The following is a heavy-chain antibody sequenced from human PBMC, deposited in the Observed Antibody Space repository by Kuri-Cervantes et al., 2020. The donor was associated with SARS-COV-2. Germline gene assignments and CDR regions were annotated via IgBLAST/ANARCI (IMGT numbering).Heavy chain of an antibody. J-gene: IGHJ4*02. CDR2: IHHSGTT. Sequence: ESLKISCTVSGGSVSSGSYYWSWIRQSPGKGLEWIGEIHHSGTTNYNPSLKSRVTISLDTSKNQFSLKLKSMTAADTAVYYCAGGVTIFGVVRSFDDWGQGTLVTVSS. D-gene: IGHD3-3*01. CDR3: AGGVTIFGVVRSFDD. V-gene: IGHV4-39*01. CDR1: GGSVSSGSYY.